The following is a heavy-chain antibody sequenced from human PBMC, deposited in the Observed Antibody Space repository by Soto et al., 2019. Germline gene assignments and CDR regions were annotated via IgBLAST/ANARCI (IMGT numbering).Heavy chain of an antibody. CDR3: ARLNGYCVSPNCHGYYGMDV. CDR2: INHSGST. V-gene: IGHV4-34*01. CDR1: GGSFSGYY. D-gene: IGHD2-2*03. Sequence: SKTLSLTCAVYGGSFSGYYWTWIRQPPGTGLEWIGEINHSGSTNYNPSLKSRVPISVDTSKNEFSLRLSSVTAADTAVYYCARLNGYCVSPNCHGYYGMDVGGQGTTVTVSS. J-gene: IGHJ6*02.